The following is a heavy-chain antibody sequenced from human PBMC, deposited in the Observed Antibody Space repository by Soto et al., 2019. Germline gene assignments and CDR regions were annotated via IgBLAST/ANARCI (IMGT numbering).Heavy chain of an antibody. CDR1: GITFRNYA. D-gene: IGHD3-10*01. Sequence: QVQLVESGGGVVQPGRSLRLSCAASGITFRNYAMHWVRQAPGKGLEWVAFISYDGSSQYYGDSVKGRVTISRDNSKSTLYLQLNSLRAEDMAVYYCARESYHPEGAKELGAFDIWGQGTMVTVSS. J-gene: IGHJ3*02. CDR2: ISYDGSSQ. CDR3: ARESYHPEGAKELGAFDI. V-gene: IGHV3-30*04.